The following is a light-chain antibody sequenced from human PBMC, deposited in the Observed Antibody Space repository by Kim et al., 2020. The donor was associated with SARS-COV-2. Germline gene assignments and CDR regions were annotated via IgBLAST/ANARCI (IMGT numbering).Light chain of an antibody. CDR3: QQRFNWPLT. J-gene: IGKJ4*01. CDR1: HSFHGL. Sequence: WSPGEIATTSFRAGHSFHGLLFGHQQKPGHAPRRLVYDASTRSTSVPARFSSSGSGTYFTLTISSLEPDDFAVDYCQQRFNWPLTFGGGTKVDIK. CDR2: DAS. V-gene: IGKV3-11*01.